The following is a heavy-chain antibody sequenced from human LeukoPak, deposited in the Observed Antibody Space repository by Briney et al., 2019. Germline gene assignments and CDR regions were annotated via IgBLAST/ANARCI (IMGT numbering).Heavy chain of an antibody. CDR2: IYSGYSDA. V-gene: IGHV5-51*01. D-gene: IGHD6-13*01. CDR3: VRFALTSSLDH. CDR1: GYKLTNNR. J-gene: IGHJ5*02. Sequence: GESLKISCQISGYKLTNNRIGWVPPAPGEGLEWMGVIYSGYSDAKYSPSFQGQVTLSVDASISTAYLQLSGLRASDTAIYYCVRFALTSSLDHWGQGTLVTVSS.